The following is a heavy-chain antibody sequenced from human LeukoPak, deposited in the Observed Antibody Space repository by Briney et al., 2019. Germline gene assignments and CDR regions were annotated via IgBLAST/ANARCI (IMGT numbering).Heavy chain of an antibody. J-gene: IGHJ4*02. CDR3: VRDRGTYRPIDY. Sequence: GGSLRLSCAASGFDFSSFSMSWVRQTPGKGLEWVANLKEDGTEEEYLDSVKGRFTIFRDNAKKSLDLQMNSLRAEDTAVYYCVRDRGTYRPIDYWGQGTLVTVSS. CDR2: LKEDGTEE. D-gene: IGHD1-26*01. V-gene: IGHV3-7*01. CDR1: GFDFSSFS.